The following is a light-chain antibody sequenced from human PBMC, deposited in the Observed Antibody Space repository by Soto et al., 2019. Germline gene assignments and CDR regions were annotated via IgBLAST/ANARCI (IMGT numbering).Light chain of an antibody. J-gene: IGKJ2*01. V-gene: IGKV3D-20*01. CDR3: QQYGSSPYT. Sequence: EIVLTQSPATLSLSPGERATLSCGASQSVSSSYLAWYQQKPGLAPRLLLYDASSRATGIPDRVSGSGSGTDFTLTISRLEPAEFAVYYCQQYGSSPYTFGQGTKLESK. CDR2: DAS. CDR1: QSVSSSY.